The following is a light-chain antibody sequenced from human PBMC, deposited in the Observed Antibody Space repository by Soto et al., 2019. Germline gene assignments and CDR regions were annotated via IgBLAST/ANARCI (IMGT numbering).Light chain of an antibody. CDR2: EVS. J-gene: IGLJ1*01. Sequence: QSALTQPPSVSGSPGQSVTIHCTGSSSDVGSFSRVSWYQQPPGTAPKLIIYEVSYRPSGVPDRFSGSKSGNTASLTISGLLAEDEADYYCSSYTTSNTYVFRTGTKVTVL. CDR1: SSDVGSFSR. CDR3: SSYTTSNTYV. V-gene: IGLV2-18*02.